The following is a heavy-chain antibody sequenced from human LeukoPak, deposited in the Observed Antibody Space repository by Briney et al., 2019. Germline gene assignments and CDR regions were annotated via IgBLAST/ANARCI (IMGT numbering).Heavy chain of an antibody. J-gene: IGHJ6*02. V-gene: IGHV4-59*08. CDR3: ARRRTPGGYYFGMDV. D-gene: IGHD3-10*01. Sequence: PSETLSLTCTVSGGSISSYYWSWIRQPPGKGLEWIGYIYDSGSTNYNPSLKSRVTISVDTSKNQFSLKLSSVTAADTAVYYCARRRTPGGYYFGMDVWGQGTTVTLSS. CDR2: IYDSGST. CDR1: GGSISSYY.